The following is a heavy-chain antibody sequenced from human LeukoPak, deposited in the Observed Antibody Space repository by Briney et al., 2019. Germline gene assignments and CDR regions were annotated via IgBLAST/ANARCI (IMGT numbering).Heavy chain of an antibody. V-gene: IGHV4-59*02. Sequence: SETLSLTCVVSGGSVSGYYWGWIRQPPGRGLEWIGYVYYSGSTNYNPSFKSRITISVDTSRNQFSLQLSSVTAADTAVYYCARALRYYDFWSGYNYYYYYGMDVWGQGTTVTVSS. CDR1: GGSVSGYY. CDR3: ARALRYYDFWSGYNYYYYYGMDV. CDR2: VYYSGST. J-gene: IGHJ6*02. D-gene: IGHD3-3*01.